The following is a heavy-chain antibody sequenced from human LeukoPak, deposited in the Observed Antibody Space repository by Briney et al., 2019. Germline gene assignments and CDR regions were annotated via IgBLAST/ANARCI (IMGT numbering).Heavy chain of an antibody. CDR3: ARVQNYDSSGYYSLHFDY. CDR2: INPNSGGT. J-gene: IGHJ4*02. D-gene: IGHD3-22*01. Sequence: ASVKVSCKASGYTFTGYYMHWVRQAPGQGLEWMGWINPNSGGTNYAQKFQGRVTMTRDTSISTAYMELSRLRSYDTAVYYCARVQNYDSSGYYSLHFDYWGQGTLVTVSS. CDR1: GYTFTGYY. V-gene: IGHV1-2*02.